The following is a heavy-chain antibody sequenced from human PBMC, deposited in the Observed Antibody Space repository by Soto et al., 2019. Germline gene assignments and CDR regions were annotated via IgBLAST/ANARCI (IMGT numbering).Heavy chain of an antibody. CDR2: ISAYNGNT. V-gene: IGHV1-18*04. Sequence: ASLKVSFKASGYTLTSYGISWVGQAPGQGLEWMGWISAYNGNTNYAQKLQGRVTMTTDTSTSTAYMELRSLRSDDTAVYYCAREGLQLVGYYHYGMDVWGQGTTVTGSS. CDR1: GYTLTSYG. J-gene: IGHJ6*01. D-gene: IGHD6-6*01. CDR3: AREGLQLVGYYHYGMDV.